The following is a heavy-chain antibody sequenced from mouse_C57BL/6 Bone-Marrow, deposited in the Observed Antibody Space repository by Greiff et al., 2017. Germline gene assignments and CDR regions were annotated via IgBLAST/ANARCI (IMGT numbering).Heavy chain of an antibody. Sequence: VQLQQPGPELVKPGASVKISCKASGYAFSSSWMNWVKQRPGQGLEWIGRIYPGDGDTTSNGKFTGKATLTADKASSTAYMQLSSLTSEDSAVYFCARGLWKAMDYWGQGTSVTVSS. CDR3: ARGLWKAMDY. CDR1: GYAFSSSW. CDR2: IYPGDGDT. J-gene: IGHJ4*01. D-gene: IGHD1-1*02. V-gene: IGHV1-82*01.